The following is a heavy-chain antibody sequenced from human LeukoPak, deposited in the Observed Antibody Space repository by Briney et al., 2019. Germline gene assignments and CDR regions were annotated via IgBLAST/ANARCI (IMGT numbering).Heavy chain of an antibody. CDR1: GGTFSSYA. Sequence: RASVKVSCKASGGTFSSYAISWVRQAPGQGLEWMGGIIPIFGTANYAQKFQGRVTITTDESTSTAYMELSSLRSEDTAVYYCARGDRGFAFDIWGQGTMVTVSS. V-gene: IGHV1-69*05. CDR3: ARGDRGFAFDI. CDR2: IIPIFGTA. J-gene: IGHJ3*02.